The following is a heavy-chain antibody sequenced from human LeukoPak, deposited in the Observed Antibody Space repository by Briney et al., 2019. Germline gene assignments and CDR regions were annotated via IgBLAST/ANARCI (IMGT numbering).Heavy chain of an antibody. J-gene: IGHJ4*02. CDR2: IIPIFDTA. CDR3: ARSSVVTAMVHLDY. V-gene: IGHV1-69*06. CDR1: GYTFTSYG. D-gene: IGHD2-21*02. Sequence: SVKVSCKASGYTFTSYGISWVRQAPGQGLEWMGGIIPIFDTANYAQKFQGRVTITADKSTSTAYMELSSLRSEDTAVYYCARSSVVTAMVHLDYWGQGTLVTVSS.